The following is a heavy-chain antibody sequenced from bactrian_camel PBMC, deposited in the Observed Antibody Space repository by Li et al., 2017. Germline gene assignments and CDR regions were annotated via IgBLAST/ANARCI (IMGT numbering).Heavy chain of an antibody. CDR2: IRRDGGET. Sequence: HVQLVESGGGSVQAGGTLRLSCKVSGHSRGSNCVGWYRLPPGRAPAEREGIAAIRRDGGETWYAASVEGRFTISQDNAKSPVYLWLTTLQPEDTAMYYCAVDFAGRRCRLGRGEWYNYWGQGTQVTVS. CDR3: AVDFAGRRCRLGRGEWYNY. V-gene: IGHV3S45*01. J-gene: IGHJ4*01. D-gene: IGHD1*01. CDR1: GHSRGSNC.